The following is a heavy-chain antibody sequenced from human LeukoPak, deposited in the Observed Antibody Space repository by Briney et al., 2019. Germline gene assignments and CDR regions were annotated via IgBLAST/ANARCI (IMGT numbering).Heavy chain of an antibody. Sequence: GGSLRLSCAASGFTFSSYSMNWVRQAPGKGLEWVSSISSSSSYIYYADSVKGRFTISRDNAKNSLYLQMNSLRAEDTAVYYCAREKTDADGDYIFDYWGQGTLVTVSS. CDR3: AREKTDADGDYIFDY. J-gene: IGHJ4*02. CDR2: ISSSSSYI. CDR1: GFTFSSYS. D-gene: IGHD4-17*01. V-gene: IGHV3-21*01.